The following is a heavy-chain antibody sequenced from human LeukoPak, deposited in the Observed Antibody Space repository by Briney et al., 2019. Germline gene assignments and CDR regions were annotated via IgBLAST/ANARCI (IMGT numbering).Heavy chain of an antibody. D-gene: IGHD5-24*01. V-gene: IGHV3-48*03. CDR2: ISSSGSTI. Sequence: PGGSLRLSCAASGFTFSSYEMNWVRQAPGKGLEWVSYISSSGSTIYYADSVKGRFTISRDNAKNSLYLQMNSLRAEDTAVYYCARDRGDGYNYGIHDYWSQGTPVTVSS. CDR3: ARDRGDGYNYGIHDY. J-gene: IGHJ4*02. CDR1: GFTFSSYE.